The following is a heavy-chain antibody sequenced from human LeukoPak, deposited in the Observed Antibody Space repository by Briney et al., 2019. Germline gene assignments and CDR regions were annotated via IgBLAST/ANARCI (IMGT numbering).Heavy chain of an antibody. J-gene: IGHJ4*01. CDR3: ATDFAY. CDR2: IYTSGST. CDR1: GGSVSSDY. V-gene: IGHV4-4*07. Sequence: SETLSLTCTVSGGSVSSDYWTWIRQPAGKGLEWIGLIYTSGSTNYNPSLKSRVTMSVDTAKNQFSLKLSSVTAADTAVYYCATDFAYWGQESWSPSPQ.